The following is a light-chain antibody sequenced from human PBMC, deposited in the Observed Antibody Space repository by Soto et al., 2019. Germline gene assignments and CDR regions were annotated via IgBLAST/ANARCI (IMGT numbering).Light chain of an antibody. J-gene: IGKJ3*01. V-gene: IGKV1-5*03. CDR3: QQYETYSGT. CDR1: QIINTW. Sequence: DIQMTQSPSTLSASVGDRVTITCRASQIINTWLAWYQQKPGKAPKLLIYRASNLVSGVPSRFSGSGSGTAFTLTIRRLQPDDFSIYYCQQYETYSGTFGPGTKVDIK. CDR2: RAS.